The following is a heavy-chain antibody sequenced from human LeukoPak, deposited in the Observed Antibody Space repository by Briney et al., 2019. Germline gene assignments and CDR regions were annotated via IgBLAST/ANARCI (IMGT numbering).Heavy chain of an antibody. Sequence: PGGSLRLSCAASGFSFSAYPVGWVRQAPGKGLQWLSGISASGDVTFHADRVKGRFAISRDNSNNTLYLQMNSLRAEDAAVYYCAKVRLPMYFNSWYDYWGQGALVTVSS. CDR2: ISASGDVT. CDR3: AKVRLPMYFNSWYDY. J-gene: IGHJ4*02. CDR1: GFSFSAYP. D-gene: IGHD6-13*01. V-gene: IGHV3-23*01.